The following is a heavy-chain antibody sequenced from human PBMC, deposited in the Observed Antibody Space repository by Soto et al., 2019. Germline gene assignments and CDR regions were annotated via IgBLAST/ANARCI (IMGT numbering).Heavy chain of an antibody. Sequence: SVKVSCKASGGTFSSYAISWVRQAPGQGLEWMGGIIPIFGTANYAQKFQGRVTITADESTSTAYMVLSSLRSEDTAVYYFASSRGQLAYYYYGMDVWGQGTTVTVSS. V-gene: IGHV1-69*13. CDR3: ASSRGQLAYYYYGMDV. J-gene: IGHJ6*02. D-gene: IGHD6-13*01. CDR1: GGTFSSYA. CDR2: IIPIFGTA.